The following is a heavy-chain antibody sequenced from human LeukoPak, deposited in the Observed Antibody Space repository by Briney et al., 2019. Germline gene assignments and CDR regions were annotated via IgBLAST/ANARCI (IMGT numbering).Heavy chain of an antibody. J-gene: IGHJ4*02. Sequence: ASVKVSCKASGDTFTSYYMHWVRQAPGQGLEWMGIINPSGGSTSYAQKFQGRVTMTRDTSTSTVYMELSSLRSEDTAVYYCARVYAFGIAVAESYYFDYWGQGTLVTVSS. CDR2: INPSGGST. CDR1: GDTFTSYY. D-gene: IGHD6-19*01. CDR3: ARVYAFGIAVAESYYFDY. V-gene: IGHV1-46*01.